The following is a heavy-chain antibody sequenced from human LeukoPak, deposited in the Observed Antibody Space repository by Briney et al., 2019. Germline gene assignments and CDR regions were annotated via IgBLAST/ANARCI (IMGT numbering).Heavy chain of an antibody. V-gene: IGHV3-53*01. CDR3: ARADYYDSSGYNDY. D-gene: IGHD3-22*01. CDR1: GFTVSSNY. Sequence: GGSLRLSCAASGFTVSSNYMSWVRQAPGKGLEWVSVIYSGGNTYYADSVKGRFTISRDNSKNTLYLQMTSLRAEDTAVYYCARADYYDSSGYNDYWGQGTLVSVSS. CDR2: IYSGGNT. J-gene: IGHJ4*02.